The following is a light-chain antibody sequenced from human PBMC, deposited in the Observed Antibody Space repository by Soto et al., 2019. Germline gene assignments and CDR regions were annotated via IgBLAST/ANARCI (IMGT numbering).Light chain of an antibody. J-gene: IGLJ2*01. CDR1: SSNIGSNY. CDR2: RNN. Sequence: QSVLTQPPSASGTPGQRVTISCSGSSSNIGSNYVYWYQQLPGTAPKLLIYRNNQRPSGVPDRFSGSKSGTSASLAISGLRVQDWADFYRAALGCRPGGGVFGGGTKVTVL. V-gene: IGLV1-47*01. CDR3: AALGCRPGGGV.